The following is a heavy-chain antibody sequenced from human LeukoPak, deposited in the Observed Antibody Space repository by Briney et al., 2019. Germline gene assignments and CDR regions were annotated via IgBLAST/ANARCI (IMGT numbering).Heavy chain of an antibody. CDR2: IYTSGST. V-gene: IGHV4-4*07. CDR1: GGSISSYY. J-gene: IGHJ2*01. D-gene: IGHD4-17*01. Sequence: PSETLSLTCTVSGGSISSYYWSWIRQPAGKGLEWIGRIYTSGSTNYNPSLKSRVTLSVDTSKNQFSLNLSSVTAADTALYYCARGIYGDYVGWYFDLWGRGTLVTVSS. CDR3: ARGIYGDYVGWYFDL.